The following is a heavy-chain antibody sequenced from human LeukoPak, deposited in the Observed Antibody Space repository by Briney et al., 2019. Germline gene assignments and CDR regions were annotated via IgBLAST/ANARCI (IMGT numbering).Heavy chain of an antibody. Sequence: GGSLRLSCAASGFTFNGSAMHWVRQAPGKGLEWVALISYDGKNKYYVDSVKGRLTISRDNFKNTVFLEMNSLRVEDTAVYFCARDGLYQDSDGFDSESFDYWGQGTLVTVSS. CDR2: ISYDGKNK. V-gene: IGHV3-30*04. CDR1: GFTFNGSA. D-gene: IGHD2-2*01. J-gene: IGHJ4*02. CDR3: ARDGLYQDSDGFDSESFDY.